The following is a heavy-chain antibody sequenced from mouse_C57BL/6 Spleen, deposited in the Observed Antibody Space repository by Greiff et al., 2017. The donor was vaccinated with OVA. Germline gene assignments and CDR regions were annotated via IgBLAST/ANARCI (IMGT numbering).Heavy chain of an antibody. CDR1: GYTFTSYW. J-gene: IGHJ1*03. Sequence: VQLQQPGAELVMPGASVKLSCKASGYTFTSYWMHWVKQRPGQGLEWIGEIDPSDSYTNYNQKFKGKATLTVDKSSSTAYMQLSSLTSEDSAVYYCARESDGSRYYWYFDVWGTGTTVTVSS. CDR2: IDPSDSYT. V-gene: IGHV1-69*01. D-gene: IGHD1-1*01. CDR3: ARESDGSRYYWYFDV.